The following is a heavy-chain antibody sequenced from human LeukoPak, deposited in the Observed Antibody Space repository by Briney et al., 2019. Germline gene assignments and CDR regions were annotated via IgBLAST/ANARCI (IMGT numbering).Heavy chain of an antibody. CDR1: GFTFNRYG. V-gene: IGHV3-30*03. CDR2: ISYDGSNK. Sequence: GGSLRLSCAASGFTFNRYGMHWVRQAPGKGLEWVAVISYDGSNKYYADSVKGRFTISRDNSKNTLYLQMNSLRAEDTAVYYCARDPYSSGWSGSIFDYWGQGTLVTVSS. D-gene: IGHD6-19*01. CDR3: ARDPYSSGWSGSIFDY. J-gene: IGHJ4*02.